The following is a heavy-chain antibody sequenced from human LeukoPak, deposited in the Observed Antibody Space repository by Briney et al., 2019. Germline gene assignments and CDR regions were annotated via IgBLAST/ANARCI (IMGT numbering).Heavy chain of an antibody. CDR3: ARGIDY. Sequence: GGSLRLSCLASGFTFSSYAMDWVRQAPGQGLQWVSAVGTSADTYYADSVRGRFTISRDTSKNMVFLQMNSLRVEDTAVYYCARGIDYWGRGTLVTVSS. J-gene: IGHJ4*02. CDR2: VGTSADT. CDR1: GFTFSSYA. V-gene: IGHV3-23*01.